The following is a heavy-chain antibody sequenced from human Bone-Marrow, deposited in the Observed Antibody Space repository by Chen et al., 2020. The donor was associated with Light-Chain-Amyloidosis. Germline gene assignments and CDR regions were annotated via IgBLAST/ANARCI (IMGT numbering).Heavy chain of an antibody. J-gene: IGHJ1*01. CDR1: GFTFSTYA. Sequence: QVQLVESGGGVVQPGQSLRLSCAASGFTFSTYAMHWVRQAPGKGLEWVGVIWYDGSKKYYADSVKGRFTISRDNSKNALYLQMNSLRVEDTAVYYCTKSPIAVTGAYFQHWGQGTPVSVSS. CDR2: IWYDGSKK. V-gene: IGHV3-33*06. D-gene: IGHD6-19*01. CDR3: TKSPIAVTGAYFQH.